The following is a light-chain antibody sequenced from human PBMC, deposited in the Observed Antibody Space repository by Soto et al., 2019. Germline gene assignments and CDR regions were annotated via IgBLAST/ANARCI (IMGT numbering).Light chain of an antibody. CDR3: QQYNKWPPLYT. CDR1: QNVNSD. J-gene: IGKJ2*01. Sequence: EIVMTQSPVILSVSPGERATRSCRASQNVNSDLAWYQQKPGQAPRILIYGASTRATDIPVRISGSGSGTDFTLTINGLQSEDFAVYYCQQYNKWPPLYTFGQGTQLEIK. CDR2: GAS. V-gene: IGKV3-15*01.